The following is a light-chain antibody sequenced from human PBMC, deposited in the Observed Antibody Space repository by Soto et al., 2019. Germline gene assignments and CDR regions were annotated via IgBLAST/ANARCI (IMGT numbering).Light chain of an antibody. V-gene: IGKV3-15*01. CDR3: QQYNKWPLT. CDR2: AAS. J-gene: IGKJ1*01. Sequence: EIVMTQSPSTLSVSPGERATLSCRASQSISRNLAWYQQKPGQAPRLLIYAASTRATGLPARFSGSGSGTEFTLTISSRQSDDFTVNSCQQYNKWPLTFGQGTKVEI. CDR1: QSISRN.